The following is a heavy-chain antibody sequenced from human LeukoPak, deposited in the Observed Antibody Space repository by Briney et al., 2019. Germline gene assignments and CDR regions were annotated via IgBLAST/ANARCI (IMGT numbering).Heavy chain of an antibody. D-gene: IGHD1-26*01. CDR1: GFTFSSYS. Sequence: GGSLRLSCAASGFTFSSYSMNWVRQAPGKGLEWVSSTSSSSSYIYYADSVKGRFTISRDNAKNSLYLQMNSLRAEDTALYYCARQYSGSYGEDYWGQGTLVTVSS. CDR3: ARQYSGSYGEDY. CDR2: TSSSSSYI. V-gene: IGHV3-21*04. J-gene: IGHJ4*02.